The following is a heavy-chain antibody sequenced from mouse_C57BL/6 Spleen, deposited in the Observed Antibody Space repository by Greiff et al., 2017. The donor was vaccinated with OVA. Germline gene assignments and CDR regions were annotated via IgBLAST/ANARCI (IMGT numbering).Heavy chain of an antibody. J-gene: IGHJ4*01. CDR1: GYTFTDYY. CDR3: ARRYDGYLYAMDY. CDR2: INPYNGGT. D-gene: IGHD2-3*01. Sequence: EVQLQQSGPVLVKPGASVQMSCKASGYTFTDYYMNWVKQSHGKSLEWIGVINPYNGGTSYNQKFKGKATLTVDKSSSTAYMELNSLTSENSAVYYCARRYDGYLYAMDYWGQGTSVTVSS. V-gene: IGHV1-19*01.